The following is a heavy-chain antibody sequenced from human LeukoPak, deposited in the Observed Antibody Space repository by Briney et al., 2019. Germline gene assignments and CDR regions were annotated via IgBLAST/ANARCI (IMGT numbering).Heavy chain of an antibody. V-gene: IGHV4-59*01. CDR1: GGSISSYY. D-gene: IGHD3-10*01. J-gene: IGHJ5*02. Sequence: PSETLSLTCTVSGGSISSYYWSWIRQPPGKGLGWIGYIYYSGSTNYNPSLKSRVTISVDTSKNQFSLKLSSVTAADTAVYYCARTPVVRLWFGEEGNWFDPWGQGTLVTVSS. CDR3: ARTPVVRLWFGEEGNWFDP. CDR2: IYYSGST.